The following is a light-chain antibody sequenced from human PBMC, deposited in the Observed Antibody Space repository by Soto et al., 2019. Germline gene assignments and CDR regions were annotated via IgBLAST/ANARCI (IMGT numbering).Light chain of an antibody. CDR1: SSDVGGYNY. V-gene: IGLV2-14*01. J-gene: IGLJ3*02. Sequence: QSVLTQPASVSGSPGQSITISCTGTSSDVGGYNYVSWYQQHPDKAPKLLIYEINNRPSGVSSRFTASTSSNTASLTISGLQAEDESDYYGSSYTTTNTVVFGGGTKLTVL. CDR2: EIN. CDR3: SSYTTTNTVV.